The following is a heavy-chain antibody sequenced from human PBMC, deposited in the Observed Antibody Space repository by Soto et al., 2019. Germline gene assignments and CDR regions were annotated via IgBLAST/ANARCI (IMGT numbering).Heavy chain of an antibody. CDR2: IYYSGST. V-gene: IGHV4-59*01. D-gene: IGHD7-27*01. Sequence: QVQLQESGPGLVKPSETLSLTCTVSGGSISSYYWSWIRQPRGKGLEWIGDIYYSGSTNYNPSLKSRVTISVDTSKNQFSLKLSSVTAADTAVYYCARKGERLGTWFAPWGQGTLVTVSS. CDR1: GGSISSYY. J-gene: IGHJ5*02. CDR3: ARKGERLGTWFAP.